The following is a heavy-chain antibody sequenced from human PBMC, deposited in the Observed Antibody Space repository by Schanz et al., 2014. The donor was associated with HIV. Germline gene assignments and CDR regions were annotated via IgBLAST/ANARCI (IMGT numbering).Heavy chain of an antibody. D-gene: IGHD3-10*01. CDR1: GLTLSSYG. V-gene: IGHV3-23*04. CDR2: ISGGSGST. J-gene: IGHJ6*02. CDR3: ARGSGPYYYYYGMDV. Sequence: EVQLVESGGGLVKPGGSLRLSCAASGLTLSSYGMSWVRQAPGKGLEWVSSISGGSGSTFYADSVKGRFTISRVNSKNTLYLQMNSLTVDDTAVYYCARGSGPYYYYYGMDVWGQGTTVTVSS.